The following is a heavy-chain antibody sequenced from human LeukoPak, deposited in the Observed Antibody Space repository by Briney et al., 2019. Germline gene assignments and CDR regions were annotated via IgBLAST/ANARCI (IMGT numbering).Heavy chain of an antibody. D-gene: IGHD3-3*01. J-gene: IGHJ4*02. V-gene: IGHV4-59*01. CDR1: DDSISMYY. CDR3: VRSDDFWSGYYGY. CDR2: IVGSGGT. Sequence: PAETLSLTCTVSDDSISMYYWTWIRQPPGKGLEWVGDIVGSGGTNYHPSLKRRVTISVDTSKNQFSLKLSSVTAADTAVYYCVRSDDFWSGYYGYWGQGTLVTVSS.